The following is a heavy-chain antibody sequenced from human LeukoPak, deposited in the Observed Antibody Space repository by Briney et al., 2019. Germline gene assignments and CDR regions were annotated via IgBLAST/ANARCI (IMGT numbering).Heavy chain of an antibody. CDR2: MNPNSGDT. CDR3: ARRPINCIITNCYVDY. CDR1: VYTFTNFY. D-gene: IGHD2-2*01. V-gene: IGHV1-2*02. J-gene: IGHJ4*02. Sequence: ASVKVSCKASVYTFTNFYIHWVRQAPGQGLEWMGWMNPNSGDTSYAREFQDRVAMTRDTSLSTAYMELSRLRSDDTAVYYCARRPINCIITNCYVDYWGQGTLVTVSS.